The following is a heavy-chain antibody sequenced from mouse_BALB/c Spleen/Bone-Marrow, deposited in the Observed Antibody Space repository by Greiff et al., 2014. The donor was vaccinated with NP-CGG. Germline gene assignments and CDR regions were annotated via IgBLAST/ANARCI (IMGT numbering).Heavy chain of an antibody. D-gene: IGHD3-1*01. CDR3: NAXTRAXXX. V-gene: IGHV14-4*02. Sequence: VTLKESGAELVRSGASVKLSCTGSGFNIKDFYMHWVKQRPEQGLEWIGWIDPENGXXXXXPXXXXXXXXTXDTSSNTAYLQLNSLTSEDTAVYYCNAXTRAXXXWGXGTSVTVSS. J-gene: IGHJ4*01. CDR2: IDPENGXX. CDR1: GFNIKDFY.